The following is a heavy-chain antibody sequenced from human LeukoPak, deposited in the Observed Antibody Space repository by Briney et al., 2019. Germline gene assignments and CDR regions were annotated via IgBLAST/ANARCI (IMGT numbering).Heavy chain of an antibody. CDR1: GYTFTSYD. CDR3: ARGPAVRGGVRYYYYYMDV. D-gene: IGHD3-10*01. J-gene: IGHJ6*03. V-gene: IGHV1-8*01. CDR2: MNPNSGNT. Sequence: ASVKVSCKASGYTFTSYDINWVRQATGQGLEWMGWMNPNSGNTGYAQKFQGRVTMTRNTSISTAYMELSSLRSEDTAVYYCARGPAVRGGVRYYYYYMDVWGKGTTVTISS.